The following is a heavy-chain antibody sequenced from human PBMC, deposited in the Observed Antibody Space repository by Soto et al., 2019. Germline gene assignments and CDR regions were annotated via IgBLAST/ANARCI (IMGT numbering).Heavy chain of an antibody. J-gene: IGHJ4*02. V-gene: IGHV4-39*07. Sequence: SETLSLTSTVSGGSISSSSYYWGWIRQPPGKGLEWIGSIYYSGSTNYNPSLKSRVTISVDTSKNQFSLKLSSVTAADTAVYYCARGGYSYGYYDYWGQGTLVTVSS. CDR3: ARGGYSYGYYDY. CDR2: IYYSGST. CDR1: GGSISSSSYY. D-gene: IGHD5-18*01.